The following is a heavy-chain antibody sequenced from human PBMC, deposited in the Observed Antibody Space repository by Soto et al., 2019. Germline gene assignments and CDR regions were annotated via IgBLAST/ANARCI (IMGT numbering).Heavy chain of an antibody. CDR1: GFTVSSNY. CDR2: IYSGGST. D-gene: IGHD6-6*01. V-gene: IGHV3-53*02. J-gene: IGHJ4*02. CDR3: ARDWAYSTSQKDY. Sequence: EVQLVETGGGLIQPGGSLRLSCAASGFTVSSNYMSWVRQAPGKGLEWVSVIYSGGSTYYADSVKGRFTISRDNSKNTLYLQMNSLRAEDTAVYYCARDWAYSTSQKDYWGQGTLVTVSS.